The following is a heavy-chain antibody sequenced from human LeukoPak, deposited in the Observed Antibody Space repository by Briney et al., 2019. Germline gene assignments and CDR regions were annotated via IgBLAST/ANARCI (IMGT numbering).Heavy chain of an antibody. D-gene: IGHD1-1*01. Sequence: PGGSLRLSCAASGFTFSSYAMSWVRQAPGKGLEWVSAISGSGGSTYYADSVKGRFTISRDNSKNTLYLQINSLRAEDTAVYYCAKALGAANDGFDYWGQGTLVTVSS. CDR3: AKALGAANDGFDY. CDR1: GFTFSSYA. J-gene: IGHJ4*02. CDR2: ISGSGGST. V-gene: IGHV3-23*01.